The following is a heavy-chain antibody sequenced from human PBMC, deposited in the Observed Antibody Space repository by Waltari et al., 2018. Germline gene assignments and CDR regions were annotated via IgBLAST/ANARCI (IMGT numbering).Heavy chain of an antibody. CDR2: SYPGDSDT. CDR3: ARRLVGATTRGGFDI. V-gene: IGHV5-51*01. D-gene: IGHD1-26*01. J-gene: IGHJ3*02. Sequence: EVQLVQSGAEVKKPGESLKISCKGSGYSFISYWIAWVRQMPGKGLEWMGTSYPGDSDTRYSPSFQGQVTISADKSISTAYLQWSSLKASDTAIYYCARRLVGATTRGGFDIWGQGTMVTVSS. CDR1: GYSFISYW.